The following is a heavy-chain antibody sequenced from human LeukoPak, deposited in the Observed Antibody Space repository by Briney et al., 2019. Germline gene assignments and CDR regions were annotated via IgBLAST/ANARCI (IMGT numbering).Heavy chain of an antibody. Sequence: ASVKVSCKASGYIFTGYDINWVRQATGQGLEWMGWMNPNSGNTDFAQKFQGRVTMTRNTSISTAYMELSSLRSDDTAVYYCAVGVGSSEVDCWGQGTRVTVSS. V-gene: IGHV1-8*01. CDR3: AVGVGSSEVDC. CDR1: GYIFTGYD. D-gene: IGHD3-10*01. CDR2: MNPNSGNT. J-gene: IGHJ4*02.